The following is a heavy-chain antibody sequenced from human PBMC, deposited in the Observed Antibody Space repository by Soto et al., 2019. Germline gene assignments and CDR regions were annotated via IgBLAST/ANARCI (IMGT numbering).Heavy chain of an antibody. CDR3: AKRVSGGNYYFYY. Sequence: EVQLLESGGGLVQPGGSLRLSCAASGFPFSTYAMSWVRQAPGKGLEWVSTISPSSGGTYYADSVKGRFSISRDNSKNTLYLQMNSLRAEDAAVYYCAKRVSGGNYYFYYLGQGTLVTVSS. D-gene: IGHD2-15*01. CDR1: GFPFSTYA. J-gene: IGHJ4*02. V-gene: IGHV3-23*01. CDR2: ISPSSGGT.